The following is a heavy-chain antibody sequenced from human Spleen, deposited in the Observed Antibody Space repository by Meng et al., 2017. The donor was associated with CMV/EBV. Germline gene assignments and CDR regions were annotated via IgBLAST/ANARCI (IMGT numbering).Heavy chain of an antibody. Sequence: SCAASGFTFSSYAMSLVRQAPGKGLEWVSVIYSGGSSTYYADSVKGRFTISRDNSKNTLYLQMNSLRAEDTAVYYCAKSAAAGWFDPWGQGTLVTVSS. D-gene: IGHD6-13*01. J-gene: IGHJ5*02. V-gene: IGHV3-23*03. CDR3: AKSAAAGWFDP. CDR2: IYSGGSST. CDR1: GFTFSSYA.